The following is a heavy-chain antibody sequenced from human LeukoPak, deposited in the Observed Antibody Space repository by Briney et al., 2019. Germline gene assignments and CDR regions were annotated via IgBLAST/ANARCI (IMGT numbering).Heavy chain of an antibody. Sequence: GGSLRLSCAASGFTFSSYSMNWVRQAPGKGLKWVSSISSSSSYIYYADSVKGRFTISRDNAKNSLYLQMNSLRAEDTAVYYCARVTPPVSNYDFWSGYYQADAFDIWGQGTMVTVSS. V-gene: IGHV3-21*01. D-gene: IGHD3-3*01. J-gene: IGHJ3*02. CDR3: ARVTPPVSNYDFWSGYYQADAFDI. CDR2: ISSSSSYI. CDR1: GFTFSSYS.